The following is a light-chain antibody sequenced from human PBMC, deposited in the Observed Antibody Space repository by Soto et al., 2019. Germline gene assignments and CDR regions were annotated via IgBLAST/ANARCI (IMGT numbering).Light chain of an antibody. CDR1: QSVSSSY. Sequence: EIVLTQSPGTLSLSPGERATLSCRASQSVSSSYLAWYQQKPGQAPRLLIYGASSRATCIPDRFSGSGSGTDFTLTISRLEPEDFAVYYCQQYGSSPLITFGQGTRLKIK. CDR3: QQYGSSPLIT. CDR2: GAS. V-gene: IGKV3-20*01. J-gene: IGKJ5*01.